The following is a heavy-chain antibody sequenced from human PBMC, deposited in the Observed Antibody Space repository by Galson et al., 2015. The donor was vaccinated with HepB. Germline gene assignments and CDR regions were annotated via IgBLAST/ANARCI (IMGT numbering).Heavy chain of an antibody. CDR1: GFTFSSYA. CDR2: ISGSGGST. CDR3: AKSKRCSSTSCYTVFTVVTYYFDY. D-gene: IGHD2-2*02. V-gene: IGHV3-23*01. J-gene: IGHJ4*02. Sequence: SLRLSCAASGFTFSSYAMSWVRQAPGKGLEWVSAISGSGGSTYYADSVKGRFTISRDNSKNTLYLQMNSLRAEDTAVYYCAKSKRCSSTSCYTVFTVVTYYFDYWGQGTLVTVSS.